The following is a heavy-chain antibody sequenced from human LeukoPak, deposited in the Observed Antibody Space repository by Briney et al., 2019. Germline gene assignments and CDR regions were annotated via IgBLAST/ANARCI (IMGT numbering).Heavy chain of an antibody. Sequence: ASVKVSCKASGGTFSSYAISWVRQAPGQGLEWMGRIIPILGIANYAQKFQGRVTMTRDTSTSTVYMELSSLRSEDTAVYYCARVISGRNWFDPWGQGTLVTVSS. D-gene: IGHD6-19*01. J-gene: IGHJ5*02. CDR3: ARVISGRNWFDP. CDR2: IIPILGIA. CDR1: GGTFSSYA. V-gene: IGHV1-69*04.